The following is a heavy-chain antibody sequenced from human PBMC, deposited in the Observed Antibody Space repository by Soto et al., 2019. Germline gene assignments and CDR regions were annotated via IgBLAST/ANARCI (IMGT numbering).Heavy chain of an antibody. CDR1: DDSITSGAYY. CDR2: IQYRGST. V-gene: IGHV4-39*01. Sequence: HLQLQESGPGLVKPSETLSLTCTVSDDSITSGAYYWGLIRQPPGKGLEWIGTIQYRGSTYYNPSLSGRVTMSVDTSKTQYSLRLGSVTATDAAVYVCAGMFWFGDFLFDYWGPGTLVTVSS. CDR3: AGMFWFGDFLFDY. J-gene: IGHJ4*02. D-gene: IGHD3-10*01.